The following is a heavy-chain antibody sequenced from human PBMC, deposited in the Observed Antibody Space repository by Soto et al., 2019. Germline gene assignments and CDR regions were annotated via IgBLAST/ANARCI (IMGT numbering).Heavy chain of an antibody. CDR1: GFIFTGAW. CDR2: IKSKADGGTT. Sequence: EVRLVESGGGLVKPGESLTLSCVGSGFIFTGAWINWVRQAPGKGLEWVGRIKSKADGGTTEYAAPVKGRFTISRDDSKTTVFLHMNSLKSEDAAVYYCTTMYNFNEGSFDVWGQGTMVTVSS. J-gene: IGHJ3*01. V-gene: IGHV3-15*07. D-gene: IGHD1-20*01. CDR3: TTMYNFNEGSFDV.